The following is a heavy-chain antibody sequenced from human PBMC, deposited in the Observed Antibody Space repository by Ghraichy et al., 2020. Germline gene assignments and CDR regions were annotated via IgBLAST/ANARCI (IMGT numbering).Heavy chain of an antibody. V-gene: IGHV3-23*01. J-gene: IGHJ4*02. D-gene: IGHD1-26*01. CDR2: ISGSGGST. CDR3: APARGELLLFDY. CDR1: GFTFSSYA. Sequence: GGSLRLSCAASGFTFSSYAMSWVRQAPGKGLEWVSAISGSGGSTYYADSVKGRFTISRDNSKNTLYLQMNSLRAEDTAVYYCAPARGELLLFDYWGQGTLVTVSS.